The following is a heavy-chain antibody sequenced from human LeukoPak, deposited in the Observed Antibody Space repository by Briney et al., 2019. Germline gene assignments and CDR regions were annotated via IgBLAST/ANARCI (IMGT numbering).Heavy chain of an antibody. CDR2: MSGSGGSR. Sequence: GGSLRLSCAASGFTFSNYAMSWVRQVPGKGLEWVSAMSGSGGSRYYADSVKGRFTISRDNSKNTLHLQMNSLRAEDTAVYYCARDKELERRDDAFDIWGQGTMVTVSS. D-gene: IGHD1-1*01. V-gene: IGHV3-23*01. CDR3: ARDKELERRDDAFDI. CDR1: GFTFSNYA. J-gene: IGHJ3*02.